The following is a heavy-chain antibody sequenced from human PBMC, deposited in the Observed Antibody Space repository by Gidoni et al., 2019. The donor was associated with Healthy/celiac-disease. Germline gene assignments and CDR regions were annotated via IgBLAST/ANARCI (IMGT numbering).Heavy chain of an antibody. CDR1: GFPFSSYP. V-gene: IGHV3-21*01. D-gene: IGHD5-12*01. CDR2: IRSSSTYI. Sequence: EVRLVESGGGLVNPGGSLSLSCAASGFPFSSYPMNWVRQAPGKGLEWVSSIRSSSTYIYYADSVKGRFTISRDNAKNSLYLQMNSLRAEDTAVYYCAREGRDGYNPDYWGQGTLVTVSS. J-gene: IGHJ4*02. CDR3: AREGRDGYNPDY.